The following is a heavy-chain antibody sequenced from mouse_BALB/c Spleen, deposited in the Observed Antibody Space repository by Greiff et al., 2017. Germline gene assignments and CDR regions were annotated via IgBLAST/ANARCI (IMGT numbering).Heavy chain of an antibody. CDR2: ISSGGSYT. V-gene: IGHV5-6*01. Sequence: EVQRVESGGDLVKPGGSLKLSCAASGFTFSSYGMSWVRQTPDKRLEWVATISSGGSYTYYPDSVKGRFTISRDNAKNTLYLQMSSLKSEDTAMYYCARHGDWDGYAMDYWGQGTSVTVSS. D-gene: IGHD4-1*01. CDR1: GFTFSSYG. CDR3: ARHGDWDGYAMDY. J-gene: IGHJ4*01.